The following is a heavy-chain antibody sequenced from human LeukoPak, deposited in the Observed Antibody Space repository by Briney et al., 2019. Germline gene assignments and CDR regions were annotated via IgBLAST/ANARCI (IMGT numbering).Heavy chain of an antibody. J-gene: IGHJ4*02. V-gene: IGHV1-69*01. Sequence: ASVKVSCKASGGTFSSYAISWVRQAPGQGLEWMGGIIPIFGTANYAQKFQGRVTITADESTGTAYMELSSLRSEDTAVYYCATQAGDCSGGSCYFGYWGQGTLVTVSS. CDR1: GGTFSSYA. D-gene: IGHD2-15*01. CDR3: ATQAGDCSGGSCYFGY. CDR2: IIPIFGTA.